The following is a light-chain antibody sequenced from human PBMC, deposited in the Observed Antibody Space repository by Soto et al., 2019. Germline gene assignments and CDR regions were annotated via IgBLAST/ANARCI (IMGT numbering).Light chain of an antibody. J-gene: IGKJ1*01. CDR3: QQYNDWPPRWT. CDR2: GAS. Sequence: EIVMTQSPATLSVSPGERATLSCRASQSVSSNLAWYQQKLGRAPRLLIYGASTRATGIPARFSGSGSGTEFTLTISSLQSEDFAVYYCQQYNDWPPRWTFGQGTEVEIK. CDR1: QSVSSN. V-gene: IGKV3-15*01.